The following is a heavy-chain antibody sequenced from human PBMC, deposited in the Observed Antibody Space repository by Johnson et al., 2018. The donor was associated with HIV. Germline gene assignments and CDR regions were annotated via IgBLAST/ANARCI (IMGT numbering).Heavy chain of an antibody. CDR3: ARDLGWGRQSGAFDI. V-gene: IGHV3-30*04. CDR1: GFTFSSYA. CDR2: ISYDGGNK. Sequence: QVQLVESGGGVVQPGRSLRLSCAASGFTFSSYALYLVRQVPGKGLEWVATISYDGGNKYYADSVKGRFTISRDNSKNTLFLQMNSLRAEDTALYYCARDLGWGRQSGAFDIWGQGTMVTVSS. J-gene: IGHJ3*02. D-gene: IGHD7-27*01.